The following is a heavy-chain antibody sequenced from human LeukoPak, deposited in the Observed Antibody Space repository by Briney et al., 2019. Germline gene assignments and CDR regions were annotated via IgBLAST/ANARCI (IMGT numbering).Heavy chain of an antibody. CDR3: ARDWGCSSTSCPPRSTAYWYFDL. J-gene: IGHJ2*01. D-gene: IGHD2-2*01. V-gene: IGHV1-2*02. CDR2: INPNSGGT. Sequence: GASVKVSCKASGYTFTGYYMHWVRQAPGQGLEWMGWINPNSGGTNYAQKFQGRVTMTRDTSISTAYMELSRLRSDDTAVYYCARDWGCSSTSCPPRSTAYWYFDLWGRGALLTVSS. CDR1: GYTFTGYY.